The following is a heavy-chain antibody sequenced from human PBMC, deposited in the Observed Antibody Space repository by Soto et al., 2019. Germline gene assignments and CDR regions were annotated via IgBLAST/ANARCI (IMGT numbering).Heavy chain of an antibody. D-gene: IGHD2-15*01. V-gene: IGHV1-18*01. J-gene: IGHJ5*02. CDR2: ISAYNGNT. CDR1: GYTFTSYG. CDR3: ARGRYCSGGSCLTRWFDP. Sequence: QVQLVQSGAEVKKPGASVKVSCKASGYTFTSYGISWVRQAPGQGLEWMGWISAYNGNTNYAQKLQGRVTMTTDTATSTAYMELRSVRSDDTAVYYCARGRYCSGGSCLTRWFDPWGQGTLVTVSS.